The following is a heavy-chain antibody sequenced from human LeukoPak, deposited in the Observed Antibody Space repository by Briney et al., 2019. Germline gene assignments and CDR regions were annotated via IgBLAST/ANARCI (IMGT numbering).Heavy chain of an antibody. J-gene: IGHJ3*02. CDR1: GFTFSSYG. CDR2: ISGSSSYI. D-gene: IGHD3-16*02. Sequence: KPGGSLRLSCAASGFTFSSYGMHWVRQAPGKVLEWVSSISGSSSYIYYADSVKGRFTISRHNAKNSLYLQMNSLRAEDTAVYYCARVPAGVIGMKDAFDIWGQGTMVTVSS. V-gene: IGHV3-21*01. CDR3: ARVPAGVIGMKDAFDI.